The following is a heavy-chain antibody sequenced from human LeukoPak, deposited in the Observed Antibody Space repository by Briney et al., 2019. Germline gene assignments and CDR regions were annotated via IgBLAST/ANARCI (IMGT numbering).Heavy chain of an antibody. CDR2: ISWNSGSI. J-gene: IGHJ4*02. CDR3: AKEGY. V-gene: IGHV3-9*01. Sequence: GRSLRLSCAASGFTFDDCAMHWVRQAPGKGLEWVSGISWNSGSIGYADSVKGRFTISRDNAKNSLYLQMNSLRAEDTALYYCAKEGYWGQGTLVTVSS. CDR1: GFTFDDCA.